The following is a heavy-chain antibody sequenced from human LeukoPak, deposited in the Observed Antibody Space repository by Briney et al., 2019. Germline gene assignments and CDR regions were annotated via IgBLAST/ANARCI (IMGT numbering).Heavy chain of an antibody. CDR2: ISGSGGST. Sequence: QSGGSLRLSCAASGFTFSSYAMSWVRQAPGKGLEWVSAISGSGGSTYYADSVKGRFTISRDNSKNTLYLQMNSLRAEDTAVYYCAKDRLGYSSGPKWGQGTLVTVSS. V-gene: IGHV3-23*01. CDR1: GFTFSSYA. J-gene: IGHJ4*02. CDR3: AKDRLGYSSGPK. D-gene: IGHD6-19*01.